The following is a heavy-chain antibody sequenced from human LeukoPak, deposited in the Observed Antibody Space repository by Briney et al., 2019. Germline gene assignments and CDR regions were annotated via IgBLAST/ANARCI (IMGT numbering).Heavy chain of an antibody. D-gene: IGHD3-22*01. CDR1: GFTFSSYG. J-gene: IGHJ5*02. V-gene: IGHV3-30*18. CDR2: MSYDGSNK. CDR3: AKNFDSSGYYGAYNWFDP. Sequence: GGSLRLSCAASGFTFSSYGMHWVRQAPGKGLEWVAVMSYDGSNKYYADSVKGRFTISRDNSKNTLYLQMNSLRAEDTAVYYCAKNFDSSGYYGAYNWFDPWGQGTLVTVSS.